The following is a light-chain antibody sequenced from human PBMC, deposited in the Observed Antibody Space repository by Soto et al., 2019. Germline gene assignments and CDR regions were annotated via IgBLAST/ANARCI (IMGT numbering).Light chain of an antibody. CDR1: QSVSSN. CDR3: QQYNNWPRGT. Sequence: EIVMTQSPATLSVSPGERATLSCRASQSVSSNLAWYKQKPGQAPRLLIYGASTRATGIPARFSGSGSGTEFTLTISSLQSEDFAVYYCQQYNNWPRGTFGQGTKV. CDR2: GAS. V-gene: IGKV3-15*01. J-gene: IGKJ1*01.